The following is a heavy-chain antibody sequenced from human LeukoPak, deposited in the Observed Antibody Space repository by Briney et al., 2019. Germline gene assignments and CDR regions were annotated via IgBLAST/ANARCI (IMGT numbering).Heavy chain of an antibody. CDR1: GGSISSYY. J-gene: IGHJ4*02. CDR3: ARGQKYRNGYTVTELGSGYFDY. D-gene: IGHD5-18*01. CDR2: IYYSGRT. Sequence: KASETLSFTCSVSGGSISSYYWSWIRQPPGKGLEWIGYIYYSGRTNYNPSLKSRVTISVDTSKNQFSLTLSSVTAADTAVYYCARGQKYRNGYTVTELGSGYFDYWGQGTLVTVSS. V-gene: IGHV4-59*01.